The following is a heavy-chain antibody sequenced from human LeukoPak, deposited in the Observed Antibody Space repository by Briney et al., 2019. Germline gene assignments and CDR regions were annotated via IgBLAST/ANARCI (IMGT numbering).Heavy chain of an antibody. J-gene: IGHJ4*02. CDR1: GGSISSSDYY. Sequence: SETLSLTCTVSGGSISSSDYYWGWIRQPPGKGLEWIGYIYYSGSTNYNPSPKSRVTISVDTSKNQFSLKLSSVTAADTAVYYCASHGPYCGGDCYPTEFDYWGQGTLVTVSS. CDR2: IYYSGST. V-gene: IGHV4-61*05. D-gene: IGHD2-21*02. CDR3: ASHGPYCGGDCYPTEFDY.